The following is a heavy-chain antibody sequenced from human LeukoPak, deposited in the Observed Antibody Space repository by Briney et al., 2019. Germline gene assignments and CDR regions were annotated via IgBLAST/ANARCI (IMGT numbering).Heavy chain of an antibody. CDR3: ARDNLVAAHFDY. Sequence: ASVEISCKAAGCTFTGYYMHWVRQAPGQRLEWMGRINPNSGGTNYAQKFQGRVTMTRDTSISTAYMELSRLRSDDTAVYYCARDNLVAAHFDYWGQGTLVTVSS. CDR2: INPNSGGT. V-gene: IGHV1-2*06. D-gene: IGHD2-15*01. J-gene: IGHJ4*02. CDR1: GCTFTGYY.